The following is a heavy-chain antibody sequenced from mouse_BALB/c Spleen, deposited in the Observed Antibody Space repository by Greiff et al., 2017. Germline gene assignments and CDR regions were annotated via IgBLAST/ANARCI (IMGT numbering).Heavy chain of an antibody. CDR1: GFAFSSYD. D-gene: IGHD2-4*01. CDR3: ARRDYDYDGFAY. J-gene: IGHJ3*01. V-gene: IGHV5-12-1*01. Sequence: EVQGVESGGGLVKPGGSLKLSCAASGFAFSSYDMSWVRQTPEKRLEWVAYISSGGGSTYYPDTVKGRFTISRDIAKNTLYLQMSSLKSEDTAMYYCARRDYDYDGFAYWGQGTLVTVSA. CDR2: ISSGGGST.